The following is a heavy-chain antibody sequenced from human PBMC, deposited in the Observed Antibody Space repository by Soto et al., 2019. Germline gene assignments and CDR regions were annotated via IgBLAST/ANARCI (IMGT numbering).Heavy chain of an antibody. V-gene: IGHV4-61*01. CDR3: AREAKWDLPSYYYYAMDV. J-gene: IGHJ6*02. D-gene: IGHD1-26*01. CDR2: IYYTGTT. CDR1: GASVSSGTYY. Sequence: SETLSLTCTVSGASVSSGTYYWNWIRQPPGRGLEWIGHIYYTGTTKYSPSLKSRVIISVDKSKNQFSLKLSSMTAADTAVYYCAREAKWDLPSYYYYAMDVWGPGTTVTVS.